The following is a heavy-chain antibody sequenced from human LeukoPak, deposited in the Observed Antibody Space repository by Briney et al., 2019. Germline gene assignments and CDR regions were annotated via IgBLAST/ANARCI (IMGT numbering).Heavy chain of an antibody. Sequence: GGSLRLSCAASGFTFSSYWMSWVRQAPGKGLEWVANIKQDGSEKYYVDSVKGRFTISRDNAKNSLYLQMNSLRAEDTAVYYCARDHLGAPKGYYYMDVWGKGTTVTVSS. V-gene: IGHV3-7*01. D-gene: IGHD1-26*01. CDR3: ARDHLGAPKGYYYMDV. J-gene: IGHJ6*03. CDR2: IKQDGSEK. CDR1: GFTFSSYW.